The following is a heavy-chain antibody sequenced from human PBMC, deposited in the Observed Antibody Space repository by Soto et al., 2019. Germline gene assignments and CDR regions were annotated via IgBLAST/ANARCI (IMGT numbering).Heavy chain of an antibody. V-gene: IGHV3-30*18. D-gene: IGHD3-16*01. J-gene: IGHJ4*02. CDR3: AKDRVESGLGEVDY. CDR2: ISFDGSNK. CDR1: GFTFSSHG. Sequence: GGSLRLSCAASGFTFSSHGMHWVRQAPGKGLEWVAVISFDGSNKYYADSVKGRFTISRDNSKNTLYLQMNSLRVEDTAVYHCAKDRVESGLGEVDYWGQGTLVTVSS.